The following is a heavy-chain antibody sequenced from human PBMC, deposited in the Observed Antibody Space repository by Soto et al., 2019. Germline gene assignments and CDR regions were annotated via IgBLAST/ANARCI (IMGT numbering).Heavy chain of an antibody. D-gene: IGHD6-19*01. V-gene: IGHV1-46*01. CDR2: ISPSGGST. CDR3: ARDGSSDWLTWFDP. Sequence: QVQLVQSGAEVKKPGASVRVSCKASGYTFTDYYIHWVRQARRQGLEWMGIISPSGGSTYAQKFQGRVTVTRDTSTSTVYMELSSLRSEDTAVYYCARDGSSDWLTWFDPWGQGTLVTVSS. CDR1: GYTFTDYY. J-gene: IGHJ5*02.